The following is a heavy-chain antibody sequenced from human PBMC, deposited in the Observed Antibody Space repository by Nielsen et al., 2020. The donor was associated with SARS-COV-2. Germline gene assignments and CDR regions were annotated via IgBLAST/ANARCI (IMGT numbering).Heavy chain of an antibody. CDR1: GFTFSSYT. D-gene: IGHD1-26*01. J-gene: IGHJ4*02. V-gene: IGHV3-21*01. CDR3: ASSEGGSYLVY. CDR2: ISTSATYI. Sequence: GESLKISCAASGFTFSSYTMNWVRQAPGKGLEWVSSISTSATYIYYADSVKGRLTISRDNAKNSLYLQMNSLRAEDTAVYYCASSEGGSYLVYWGQGTLVTVSS.